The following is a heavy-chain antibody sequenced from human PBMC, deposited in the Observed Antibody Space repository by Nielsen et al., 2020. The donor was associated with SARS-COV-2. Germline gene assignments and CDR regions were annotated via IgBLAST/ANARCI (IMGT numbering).Heavy chain of an antibody. V-gene: IGHV1-2*02. CDR1: GYTFTGYY. CDR2: INPNSGGT. CDR3: ARDQVYTIFSVYYGMDV. D-gene: IGHD3-3*01. J-gene: IGHJ6*02. Sequence: ASVKVSCKASGYTFTGYYMHWVRQAPGQGLEWIGWINPNSGGTNYAQKFQGRVTMTRDTSISTAYMELSSLRSEDTAVYYCARDQVYTIFSVYYGMDVWGQGTTVTVSS.